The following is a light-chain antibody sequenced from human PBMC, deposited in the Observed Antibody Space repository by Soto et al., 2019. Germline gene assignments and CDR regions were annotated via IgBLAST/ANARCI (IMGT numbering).Light chain of an antibody. CDR1: QSISRY. V-gene: IGKV1-39*01. Sequence: DIQMTQSPSSLSASLGDRVTITCRASQSISRYLNWYQQKPGKAPKLLIYAASYLQSGVPSRFTGSGSGTDFTLTISSLQVEDFETYYCQQTDTIPRTFGQGTKVDIK. CDR3: QQTDTIPRT. J-gene: IGKJ1*01. CDR2: AAS.